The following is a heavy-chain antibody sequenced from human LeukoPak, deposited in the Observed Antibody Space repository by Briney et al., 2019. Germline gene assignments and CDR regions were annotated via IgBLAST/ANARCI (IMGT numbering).Heavy chain of an antibody. CDR2: FDPEDGET. V-gene: IGHV1-24*01. Sequence: ASVKVSCKVSGYTLTELSMHWVRQAPGKGLEWMGGFDPEDGETIYAQKFQGRVTMTEDTSTDTAYMELSSLRSEDTAVYYCATDPPPYCSGGNCYQYWGQGTLVTVSS. J-gene: IGHJ4*02. D-gene: IGHD2-15*01. CDR3: ATDPPPYCSGGNCYQY. CDR1: GYTLTELS.